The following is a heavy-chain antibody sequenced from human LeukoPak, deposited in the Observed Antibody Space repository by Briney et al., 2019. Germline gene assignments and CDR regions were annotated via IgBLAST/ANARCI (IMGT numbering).Heavy chain of an antibody. Sequence: SETLSLTCTVSGGSISSYYWSWIRQPAGKGLEWIGRIYTSGSTNYNPSLKSRVTMSVDTSKNQFSLKLSSVTAADTAVYYCARAALSYGSLSFDIWGQGTMVTVSS. CDR3: ARAALSYGSLSFDI. V-gene: IGHV4-4*07. J-gene: IGHJ3*02. CDR2: IYTSGST. D-gene: IGHD5-18*01. CDR1: GGSISSYY.